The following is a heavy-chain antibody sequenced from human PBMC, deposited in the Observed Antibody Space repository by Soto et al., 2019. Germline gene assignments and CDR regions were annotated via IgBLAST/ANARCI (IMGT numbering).Heavy chain of an antibody. J-gene: IGHJ4*02. CDR3: ASENVDYYFDY. V-gene: IGHV4-30-4*01. Sequence: SETLSLTCTVSGGSISSGDYYWSWIRQPPGKGLEWIGYIYYSGSTYYNPSLKSRVTISVDTSKNQFSLKLSSVTAADTAVYYCASENVDYYFDYWGQGTLVTVSS. CDR2: IYYSGST. D-gene: IGHD5-12*01. CDR1: GGSISSGDYY.